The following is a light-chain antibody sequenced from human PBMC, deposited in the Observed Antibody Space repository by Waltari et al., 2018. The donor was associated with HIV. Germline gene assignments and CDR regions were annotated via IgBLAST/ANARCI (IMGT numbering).Light chain of an antibody. CDR3: AAWDDSLRSSYV. CDR1: SFNIGRNF. J-gene: IGLJ1*01. V-gene: IGLV1-47*01. CDR2: RDN. Sequence: QSVLTQPPSASGTPGQRVIISCSGSSFNIGRNFVTWYQQLPGTAPKALIFRDNQRPSGVPYRFSGSKSGASASLVISGLRSEDEADYYCAAWDDSLRSSYVFGPGTKVTVL.